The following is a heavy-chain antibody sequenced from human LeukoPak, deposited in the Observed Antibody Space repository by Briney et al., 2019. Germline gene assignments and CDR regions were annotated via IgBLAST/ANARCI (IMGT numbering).Heavy chain of an antibody. D-gene: IGHD6-19*01. J-gene: IGHJ4*02. V-gene: IGHV4-4*07. CDR3: AREIDYSSGWPIDY. Sequence: PSETLSLTCTVSGGSIRSYYWNWIRQPAGKGLEWIGRMHTSGSTNYNPSLKSRVTISVDTSKNQFSLKLSSVTAADTAVYYCAREIDYSSGWPIDYWGQGTLVTVSS. CDR2: MHTSGST. CDR1: GGSIRSYY.